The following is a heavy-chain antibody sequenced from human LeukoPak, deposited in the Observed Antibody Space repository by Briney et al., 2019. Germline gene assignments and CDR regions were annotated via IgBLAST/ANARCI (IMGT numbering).Heavy chain of an antibody. CDR3: TRRDSGSWDFDY. D-gene: IGHD1-26*01. CDR1: GFTFSGSA. J-gene: IGHJ4*02. Sequence: PGGSLRLSCAASGFTFSGSAIHWVRQASGKGLEWVGRIRSKANNYATAYAASVKGRFIVSRDDSQNTAYLQMNSLKTEDTAVYYCTRRDSGSWDFDYWGQGTLVTVSS. CDR2: IRSKANNYAT. V-gene: IGHV3-73*01.